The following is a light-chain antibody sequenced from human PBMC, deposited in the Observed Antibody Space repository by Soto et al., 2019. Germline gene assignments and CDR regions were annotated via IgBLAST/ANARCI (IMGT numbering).Light chain of an antibody. J-gene: IGKJ4*01. V-gene: IGKV3D-15*01. Sequence: EIVMTQSPATLSVSPGERATLSCRASQSVNYNLAWYQQKPGQAPRLLIYSASTRATGTPARFSGSVSGTEFTLTISRLQSEDFAVYYGQQYNNWPPLTFGGGTKVDIK. CDR3: QQYNNWPPLT. CDR2: SAS. CDR1: QSVNYN.